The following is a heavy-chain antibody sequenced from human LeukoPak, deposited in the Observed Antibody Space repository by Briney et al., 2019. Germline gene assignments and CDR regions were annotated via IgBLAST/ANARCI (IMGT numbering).Heavy chain of an antibody. Sequence: SETLSLTCAVYGGSFSGYYWSWIRQPPGKGLEWIGEINHSGSTNYNPSLKSRVTISVDTSKNQFSLKLSSVTAADTAVYYCAREHGGIYDSSGYYAGWGQGTLVTVSS. D-gene: IGHD3-22*01. J-gene: IGHJ4*02. V-gene: IGHV4-34*01. CDR3: AREHGGIYDSSGYYAG. CDR2: INHSGST. CDR1: GGSFSGYY.